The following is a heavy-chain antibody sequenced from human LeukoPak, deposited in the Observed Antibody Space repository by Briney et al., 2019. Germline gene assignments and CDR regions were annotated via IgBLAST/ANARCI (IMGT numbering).Heavy chain of an antibody. CDR2: IGYYSGNT. CDR3: ARDDKHVFDN. CDR1: GFTFSDYS. J-gene: IGHJ4*02. Sequence: GGSLRLSCAASGFTFSDYSMTWVREAPGEVLEWISYIGYYSGNTNYADSVKGRFTISGYKAKNSLYLQMNSLRVEDTAVYYCARDDKHVFDNWPQGPLVSVSS. V-gene: IGHV3-48*01.